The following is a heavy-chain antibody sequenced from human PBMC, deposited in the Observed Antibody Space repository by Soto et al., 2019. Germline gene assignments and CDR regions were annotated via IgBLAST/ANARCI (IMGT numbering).Heavy chain of an antibody. CDR1: GGTFSSYS. Sequence: QVQLVQSGAEVKKPGSSVKVSCKASGGTFSSYSINWVRQAPGQGLEWMGENSPIFVTANYAQKFQGRVTITADEATSTAYMELSSLRSEDTAVYYCARDGGRHSGGIDYWGQGTLVTVSS. CDR3: ARDGGRHSGGIDY. V-gene: IGHV1-69*01. CDR2: NSPIFVTA. D-gene: IGHD1-26*01. J-gene: IGHJ4*02.